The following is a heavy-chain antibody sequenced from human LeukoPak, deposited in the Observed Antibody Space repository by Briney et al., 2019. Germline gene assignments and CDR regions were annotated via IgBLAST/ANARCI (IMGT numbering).Heavy chain of an antibody. CDR2: ISSSSSYI. CDR3: ARKPYDSSGYPDY. Sequence: PGGSLRLSCAASGLTFSSYSMNWVRQAPGKGLEWVSSISSSSSYIYYADSVKGRFTISRDNAKNSLYLQMNSLRAEDTAVYYCARKPYDSSGYPDYWGQGTLVTVSS. D-gene: IGHD3-22*01. J-gene: IGHJ4*02. CDR1: GLTFSSYS. V-gene: IGHV3-21*01.